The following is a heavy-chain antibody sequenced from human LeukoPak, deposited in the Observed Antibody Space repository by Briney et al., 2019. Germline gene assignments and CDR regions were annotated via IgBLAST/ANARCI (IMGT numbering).Heavy chain of an antibody. D-gene: IGHD4-23*01. CDR1: GFTFSSYA. V-gene: IGHV3-30*04. CDR2: ISYDGSNK. Sequence: PGGSLRLSCAASGFTFSSYAMHWVRQAPGKGLEWVAVISYDGSNKYYADSVKGRFTISRDNSKNTLYLQMNSLRAEDTAVYYCARQFLGGGNGFDYWGQGTLVTVSS. J-gene: IGHJ4*02. CDR3: ARQFLGGGNGFDY.